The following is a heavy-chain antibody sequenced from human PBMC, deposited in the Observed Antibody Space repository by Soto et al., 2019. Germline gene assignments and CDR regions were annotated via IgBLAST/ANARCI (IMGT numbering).Heavy chain of an antibody. V-gene: IGHV3-9*01. D-gene: IGHD6-19*01. CDR2: ISWNSGSI. CDR1: GFTFDDYA. Sequence: EVQLVESGGGLVQPGRSLRLSCAASGFTFDDYAMHWVRQAPGKGLEWVSGISWNSGSIGYADSVKGRFTISRDNAKNSLYLQMNSLRAEDTDMYYCAKRRSAVAGIFGAFDIWGQGTMVTVSS. J-gene: IGHJ3*02. CDR3: AKRRSAVAGIFGAFDI.